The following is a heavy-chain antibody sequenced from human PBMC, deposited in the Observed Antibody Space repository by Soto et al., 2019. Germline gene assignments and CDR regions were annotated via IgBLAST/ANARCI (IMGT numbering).Heavy chain of an antibody. D-gene: IGHD3-3*01. J-gene: IGHJ4*02. V-gene: IGHV3-9*01. CDR2: ISWNSDSI. CDR1: GFNFDDFA. CDR3: TKVGGLYDFWSGPLHFDL. Sequence: EAQLVESGGGFVQPGRSLRLSCAGSGFNFDDFAIHWVRQAPGKGLEWVSGISWNSDSIGYADSVKGRFTISRDNAKNSLYLEMNSLRVEDTALYYCTKVGGLYDFWSGPLHFDLWGQGTLVTVSS.